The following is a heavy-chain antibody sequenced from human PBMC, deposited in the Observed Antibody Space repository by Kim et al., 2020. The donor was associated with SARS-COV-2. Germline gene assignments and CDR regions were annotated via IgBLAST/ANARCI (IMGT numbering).Heavy chain of an antibody. CDR2: INHSGST. CDR1: GGSFSGYY. J-gene: IGHJ5*02. Sequence: SETLSLTCAVYGGSFSGYYWSWIRQPPGKGLEWIGEINHSGSTNYNPSPKSRVTISVDTSKNQFSLKLSSVTAADTAVYYCARVHGYSYGRGDWFDPWGQGTLVTVSS. V-gene: IGHV4-34*01. CDR3: ARVHGYSYGRGDWFDP. D-gene: IGHD5-18*01.